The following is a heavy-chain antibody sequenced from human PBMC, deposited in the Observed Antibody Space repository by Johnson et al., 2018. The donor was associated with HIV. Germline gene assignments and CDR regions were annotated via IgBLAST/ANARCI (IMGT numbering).Heavy chain of an antibody. J-gene: IGHJ3*02. V-gene: IGHV3-33*06. Sequence: QVKLLESGGGLVKPGRSLRLSCAASGFTFSTYGMHWVRQASGKGLEWVAVMWYDGSNKYYADSVKGRFTMSRDNSKNTLYLQMNSLRDEDTAVYYCAKDLLGAWGWAGAFDIWGQGTMVTVSS. CDR1: GFTFSTYG. CDR3: AKDLLGAWGWAGAFDI. D-gene: IGHD7-27*01. CDR2: MWYDGSNK.